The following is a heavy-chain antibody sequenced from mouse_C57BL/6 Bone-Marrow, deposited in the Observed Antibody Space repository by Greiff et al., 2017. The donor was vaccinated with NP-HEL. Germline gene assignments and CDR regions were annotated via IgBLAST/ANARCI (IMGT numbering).Heavy chain of an antibody. V-gene: IGHV1-69*01. J-gene: IGHJ1*03. CDR1: GYTFTSYW. CDR2: IDPSDSYT. CDR3: AREGIRYGSGWSDWYFDV. Sequence: QVQLQQPGAELVMPGASVKLSCKASGYTFTSYWMHWVKQRPGQGLEWIGEIDPSDSYTNYNQKFKGKSTLTVDKSSSTAYMQLSSLTSEDSAVYYCAREGIRYGSGWSDWYFDVWGTGTTVTVSS. D-gene: IGHD1-1*01.